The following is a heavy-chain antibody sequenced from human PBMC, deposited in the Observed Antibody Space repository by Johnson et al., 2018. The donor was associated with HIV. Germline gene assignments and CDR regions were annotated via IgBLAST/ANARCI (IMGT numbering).Heavy chain of an antibody. CDR2: IKQDGSEK. CDR1: GFTFDDYA. Sequence: VQLVESGGGLVQPGRSLRLSCTASGFTFDDYAMNWVRQATGKGLEWVANIKQDGSEKYYVDSVKGRFTISRDNAKNSLYLQMNSLRAEDTAVYYCAREGTKDSSGLDVGAFDIWGQGTMVTVSS. V-gene: IGHV3-7*03. D-gene: IGHD3-22*01. J-gene: IGHJ3*02. CDR3: AREGTKDSSGLDVGAFDI.